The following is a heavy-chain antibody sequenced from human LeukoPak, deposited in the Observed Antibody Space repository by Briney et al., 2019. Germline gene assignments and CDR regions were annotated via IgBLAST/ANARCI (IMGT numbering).Heavy chain of an antibody. CDR2: ISSSGSTI. D-gene: IGHD2-2*01. V-gene: IGHV3-11*04. CDR3: AGYCSSTSCYLTDFDY. CDR1: GFTFSDYY. J-gene: IGHJ4*02. Sequence: PGGSLRLSCAASGFTFSDYYMSWIRQAPGKGLEWVSYISSSGSTIYYADSVKGRFTISRDNAKNSLYLQMNSLRAEDTAVYYCAGYCSSTSCYLTDFDYWGQGTLVTVSS.